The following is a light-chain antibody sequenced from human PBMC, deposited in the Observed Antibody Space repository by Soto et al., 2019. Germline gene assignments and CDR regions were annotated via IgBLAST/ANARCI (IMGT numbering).Light chain of an antibody. CDR2: RDN. Sequence: QSVLTQPPSVSGTPGQRVTISCSGGISNIGTNYVHWFQQLPGTAPKVLSNRDNQRPSGVPDRFSGSKSGTSASLAISGLRSEDEAEYYCAAWDDTASSYVFGTGTKLTVL. CDR1: ISNIGTNY. J-gene: IGLJ1*01. CDR3: AAWDDTASSYV. V-gene: IGLV1-47*01.